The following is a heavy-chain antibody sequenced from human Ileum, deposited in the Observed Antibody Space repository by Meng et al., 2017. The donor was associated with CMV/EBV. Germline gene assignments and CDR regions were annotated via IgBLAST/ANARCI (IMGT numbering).Heavy chain of an antibody. D-gene: IGHD6-13*01. CDR3: ARGYSSPSTRFDP. J-gene: IGHJ5*02. V-gene: IGHV4-34*01. CDR2: VNHRGST. CDR1: SGCFSGYY. Sequence: CAVNSGCFSGYYWSWIRQPPGKGLEWIGEVNHRGSTKYNPSLKSRVIISLDTTKNQFSLNLSSATAADTAVYYCARGYSSPSTRFDPWGQGTLVTVSS.